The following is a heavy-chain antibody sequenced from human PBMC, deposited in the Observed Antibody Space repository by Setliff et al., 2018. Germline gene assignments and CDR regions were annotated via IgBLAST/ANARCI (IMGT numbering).Heavy chain of an antibody. CDR3: ARENYYVSSGYYYGVDY. J-gene: IGHJ4*02. V-gene: IGHV3-74*01. CDR2: ISPDGTIT. CDR1: GFTFRKYW. D-gene: IGHD3-22*01. Sequence: PGGSLRLSCGASGFTFRKYWMYWVRQVPGKGLVWVSRISPDGTITNYADSVKGRFTISRDNSENTLFLQMTSLRPEDTAVYYCARENYYVSSGYYYGVDYWGQGTLVTVSS.